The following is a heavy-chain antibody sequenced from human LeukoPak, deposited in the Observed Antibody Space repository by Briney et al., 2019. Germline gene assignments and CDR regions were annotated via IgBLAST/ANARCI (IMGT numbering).Heavy chain of an antibody. CDR3: ARWRGDQSEFDS. Sequence: GGYLRLSCAGTRFNFNMYSMSWVRQAPGKGLDWVALIKRDASAKDYVDSLEGRITIYRDNAKNSLYLQMNSLRVDDTAVYYCARWRGDQSEFDSWGQGTLVTVSS. CDR2: IKRDASAK. D-gene: IGHD3-10*01. CDR1: RFNFNMYS. V-gene: IGHV3-7*01. J-gene: IGHJ4*02.